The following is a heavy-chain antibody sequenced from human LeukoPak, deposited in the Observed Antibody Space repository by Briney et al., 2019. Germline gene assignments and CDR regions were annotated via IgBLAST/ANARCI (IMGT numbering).Heavy chain of an antibody. CDR2: MNPNSGNT. D-gene: IGHD6-13*01. J-gene: IGHJ5*02. Sequence: ASVKVSCKASGYTFTSYDINWVRQATGQGLEWMGWMNPNSGNTGYAQKLQGRVTMTRNTSISTAYMELSSLRSEDTAVYYCARGRSGDSSSWYQSDWFDPWGQGTLVTVSS. CDR1: GYTFTSYD. CDR3: ARGRSGDSSSWYQSDWFDP. V-gene: IGHV1-8*01.